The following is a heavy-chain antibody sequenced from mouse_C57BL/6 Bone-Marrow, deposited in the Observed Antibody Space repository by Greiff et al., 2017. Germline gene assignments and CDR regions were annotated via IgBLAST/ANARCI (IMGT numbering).Heavy chain of an antibody. J-gene: IGHJ3*01. Sequence: QVQLQQPGAELVMPGASVKLSCKASGYTFTSYWMHWVKQRPGQGLEWIGEIDPSDSYTNYNQKFKGKATLTVDKSSSTAYMQLSSLTSEDSAVYYCAREDFNYYCTSPAWFAYWGQGTLVTVSA. V-gene: IGHV1-69*01. CDR2: IDPSDSYT. CDR1: GYTFTSYW. CDR3: AREDFNYYCTSPAWFAY. D-gene: IGHD1-1*01.